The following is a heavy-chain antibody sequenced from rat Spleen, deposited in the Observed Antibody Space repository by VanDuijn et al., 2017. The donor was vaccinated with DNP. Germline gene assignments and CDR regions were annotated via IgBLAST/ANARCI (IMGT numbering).Heavy chain of an antibody. Sequence: EVKLVESGGGLVQPGRSLKLSCAASGFTFSSYWMYWIRQAPGKGLEWVASINTDGGSTYYPDSVKGRFTISRDNAENTVYLQMNSLRSEDTATYYCAKADGGPGGQGVMVTVSS. J-gene: IGHJ2*01. CDR1: GFTFSSYW. V-gene: IGHV5-58*01. CDR2: INTDGGST. D-gene: IGHD1-11*01. CDR3: AKADGGP.